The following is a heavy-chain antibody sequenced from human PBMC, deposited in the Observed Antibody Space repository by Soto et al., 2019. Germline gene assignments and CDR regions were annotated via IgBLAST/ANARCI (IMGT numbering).Heavy chain of an antibody. V-gene: IGHV4-59*01. D-gene: IGHD6-6*01. CDR3: ARSRRKQLAPDY. CDR1: GGSISSYY. CDR2: IYYSGST. Sequence: SETLSLTCTASGGSISSYYWSWIRQPPGKGLEWIGYIYYSGSTNYNPSLKSRVTISVDTSKNQFSLKLSSVTAADTAVYYCARSRRKQLAPDYCGQGTLVTVYS. J-gene: IGHJ4*02.